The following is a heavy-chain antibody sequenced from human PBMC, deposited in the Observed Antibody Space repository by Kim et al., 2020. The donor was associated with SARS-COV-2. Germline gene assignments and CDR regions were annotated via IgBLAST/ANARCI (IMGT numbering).Heavy chain of an antibody. D-gene: IGHD3-22*01. V-gene: IGHV3-30*07. Sequence: ADSGNGRFTISGDNSKNTLYLQMNSLRAEDTAVYYCARDYYDSSGQDAFDIWGQGTMVTVSS. CDR3: ARDYYDSSGQDAFDI. J-gene: IGHJ3*02.